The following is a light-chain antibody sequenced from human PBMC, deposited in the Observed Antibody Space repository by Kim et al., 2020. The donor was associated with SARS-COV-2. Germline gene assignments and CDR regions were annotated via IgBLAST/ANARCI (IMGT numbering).Light chain of an antibody. CDR1: QSVSSN. Sequence: IALRPCQAIRSVSPGERATLSCRASQSVSSNLARYQQKLGQALRLLISGASTSATGIPARFSVSGSGTEFTLTSSSLQSEDFAVYNCEKYNNSPPSNTFVQGTRLWI. CDR3: EKYNNSPPSNT. V-gene: IGKV3-15*01. CDR2: GAS. J-gene: IGKJ5*01.